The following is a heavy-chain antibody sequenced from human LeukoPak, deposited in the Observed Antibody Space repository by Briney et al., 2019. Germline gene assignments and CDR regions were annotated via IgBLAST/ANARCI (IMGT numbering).Heavy chain of an antibody. V-gene: IGHV1-2*02. CDR2: INPNTGAT. Sequence: ASVKVSCKASGYTFTVYYMHWVRHAPGQGLEWMGWINPNTGATNYAQKFQGRVTMTRATAISTAYMELSRATSDDTAVYYCARDDSFQFDSWGQGALVTVSS. CDR1: GYTFTVYY. CDR3: ARDDSFQFDS. D-gene: IGHD5-18*01. J-gene: IGHJ4*02.